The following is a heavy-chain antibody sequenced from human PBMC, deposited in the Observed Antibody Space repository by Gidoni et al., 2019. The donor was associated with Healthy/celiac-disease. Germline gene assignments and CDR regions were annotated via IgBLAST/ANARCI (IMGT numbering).Heavy chain of an antibody. Sequence: QVQLQESGPGLVKPSEILSLTCTASCGFISSYYRSWIRQPPGKGLEWVGYIYYGGSNNYYPSLKSRVTITVDTNKNQFSLKLSTVTAADAAVYYCARLGRVEPAAMPEEYYYYYYGMDVWGQGTTVTVSS. CDR3: ARLGRVEPAAMPEEYYYYYYGMDV. CDR2: IYYGGSN. CDR1: CGFISSYY. V-gene: IGHV4-59*08. J-gene: IGHJ6*02. D-gene: IGHD2-2*01.